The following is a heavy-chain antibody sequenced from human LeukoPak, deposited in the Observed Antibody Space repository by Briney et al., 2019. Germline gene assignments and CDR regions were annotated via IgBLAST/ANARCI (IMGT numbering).Heavy chain of an antibody. D-gene: IGHD3-16*01. CDR2: ISAYNGNT. J-gene: IGHJ5*02. Sequence: AAVRVSCEESGYTFTIYGISGGRQALGGGGEWVGWISAYNGNTYYAQKLQRRVTMTTDTPTSTAYIELRSLRSDDTALYYCPRDLYVSLCLNLFDTGLRGALPTVSS. CDR3: PRDLYVSLCLNLFDT. V-gene: IGHV1-18*01. CDR1: GYTFTIYG.